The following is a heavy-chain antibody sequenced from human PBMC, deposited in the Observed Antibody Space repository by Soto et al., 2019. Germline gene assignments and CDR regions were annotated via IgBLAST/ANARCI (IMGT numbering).Heavy chain of an antibody. D-gene: IGHD2-21*01. Sequence: QLQLQESGPGLVKPSETLSLTCTVSGGSISSSIDYWAWIRQPPGKALEWIGNIYYSGSTYYNPSLNSRVTIPVDTSKNHVSLRLSSVTAADTAVYYFATQGGEGNRQFDHWGQGTLVTVSS. CDR1: GGSISSSIDY. CDR2: IYYSGST. V-gene: IGHV4-39*01. J-gene: IGHJ4*02. CDR3: ATQGGEGNRQFDH.